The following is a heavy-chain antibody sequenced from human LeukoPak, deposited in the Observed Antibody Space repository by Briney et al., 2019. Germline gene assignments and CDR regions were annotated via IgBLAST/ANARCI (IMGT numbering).Heavy chain of an antibody. CDR2: IWHDGSNK. CDR1: GFTFSSYG. D-gene: IGHD2-2*01. V-gene: IGHV3-33*06. CDR3: ANLKIVVVPAAMDV. Sequence: PGGSLRLSCAASGFTFSSYGMHWVRQAPGKGLEWVAVIWHDGSNKYYADSVKGRFTISRDNSKNTLYLQMNSLRAEDAAVYYCANLKIVVVPAAMDVWGQGTTVTVSS. J-gene: IGHJ6*02.